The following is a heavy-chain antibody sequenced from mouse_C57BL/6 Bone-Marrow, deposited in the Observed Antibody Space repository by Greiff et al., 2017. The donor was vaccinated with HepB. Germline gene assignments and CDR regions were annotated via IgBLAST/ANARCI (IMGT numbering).Heavy chain of an antibody. D-gene: IGHD2-1*01. CDR1: GFTFSDYY. V-gene: IGHV5-12*01. Sequence: EVKLVESGGGLVQPGGSLKLSCAASGFTFSDYYMYWVRQTPEKRLEWVAYISNGGGSTYYPDTVKGRFTISRDNAKNTLYLQMSRLKSEDTAMYYCARRGNRYAMDYWGQGTSVTVSS. CDR2: ISNGGGST. J-gene: IGHJ4*01. CDR3: ARRGNRYAMDY.